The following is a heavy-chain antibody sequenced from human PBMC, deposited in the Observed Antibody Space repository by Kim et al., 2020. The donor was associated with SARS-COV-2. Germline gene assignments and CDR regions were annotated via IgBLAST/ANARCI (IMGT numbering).Heavy chain of an antibody. CDR3: ARSGAVTTFDY. D-gene: IGHD4-17*01. CDR2: T. J-gene: IGHJ4*02. Sequence: TYYADSVKGRFTISRDNSKNTLYLQMNSLRAEDTAVYYCARSGAVTTFDYWGQGTLVTVSS. V-gene: IGHV3-66*01.